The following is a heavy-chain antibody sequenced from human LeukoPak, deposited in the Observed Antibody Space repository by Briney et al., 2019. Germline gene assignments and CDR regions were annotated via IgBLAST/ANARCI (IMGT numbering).Heavy chain of an antibody. CDR2: ISSSTSYI. V-gene: IGHV3-21*01. J-gene: IGHJ4*02. CDR1: GFTLTSYT. CDR3: ARAGRRYFDFFDY. D-gene: IGHD3-9*01. Sequence: GGSLRLSCAASGFTLTSYTMNWVRQAPGKGLEWVSSISSSTSYIYYADSVKGRFTISRDNAKNSLYLQMNSLRAEDAAVYYCARAGRRYFDFFDYWGQGTLVSPYS.